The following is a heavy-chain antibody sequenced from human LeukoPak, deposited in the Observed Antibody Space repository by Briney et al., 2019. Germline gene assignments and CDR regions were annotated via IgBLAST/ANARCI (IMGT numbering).Heavy chain of an antibody. CDR2: ISYDGSNK. Sequence: GGSLRLSCAASGFTFSSYAMHWVRQAPGKGLEWVAVISYDGSNKYYADSVKGRFTISRDNSKNTLYLQMNSLRAEDTAVYYCAKDNSVVITSSFDYWGQGTLVTVSS. CDR1: GFTFSSYA. CDR3: AKDNSVVITSSFDY. J-gene: IGHJ4*02. V-gene: IGHV3-30*04. D-gene: IGHD3-22*01.